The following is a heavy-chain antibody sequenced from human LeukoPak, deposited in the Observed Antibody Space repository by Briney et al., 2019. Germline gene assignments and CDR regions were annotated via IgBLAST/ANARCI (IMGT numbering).Heavy chain of an antibody. CDR3: ARHLGSESYYYYYYGMDV. V-gene: IGHV5-51*01. CDR2: IYPGDSDN. D-gene: IGHD3-10*01. CDR1: EYSFTSYW. J-gene: IGHJ6*01. Sequence: HGESRKISGKRSEYSFTSYWSGGSRQMPGKGLGGMGIIYPGDSDNRYSQSFEGQVKISADKSISTAYLQWSRLKDSDTAMYYCARHLGSESYYYYYYGMDVWGQGTTVTVSS.